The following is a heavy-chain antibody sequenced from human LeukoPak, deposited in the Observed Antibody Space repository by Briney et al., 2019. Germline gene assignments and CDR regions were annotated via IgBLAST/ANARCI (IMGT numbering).Heavy chain of an antibody. Sequence: ASVKVSCKASGGTFSSYAISWVRQAPGQGLEWIGGIIPIFGTANYAQKFQGRVTITADESTSTAYMELSSLRSEDTGVYYCARSPSLEYCSSTSCYLGYWGQGTLVTVSS. CDR1: GGTFSSYA. CDR3: ARSPSLEYCSSTSCYLGY. D-gene: IGHD2-2*01. V-gene: IGHV1-69*13. CDR2: IIPIFGTA. J-gene: IGHJ4*02.